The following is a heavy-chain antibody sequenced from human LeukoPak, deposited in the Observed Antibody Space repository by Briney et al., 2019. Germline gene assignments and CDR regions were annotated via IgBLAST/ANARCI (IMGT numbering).Heavy chain of an antibody. V-gene: IGHV3-33*01. Sequence: GGSLRLSCAASGFTFSSYGMHWVRQAPGKGLEWVAVIWYDGSNKYYADSVKGRFTISRDNSKNTLYLQMNSLRAEDTAVYYCARAREAVAGWRELGYWGQGTLVTVSS. CDR2: IWYDGSNK. CDR1: GFTFSSYG. D-gene: IGHD6-19*01. CDR3: ARAREAVAGWRELGY. J-gene: IGHJ4*02.